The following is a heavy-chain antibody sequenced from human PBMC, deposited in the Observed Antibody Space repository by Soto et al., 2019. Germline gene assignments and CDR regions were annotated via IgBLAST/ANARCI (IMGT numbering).Heavy chain of an antibody. V-gene: IGHV1-18*01. CDR3: ARDPCSGGSCYPIYYGMDV. Sequence: QVQXXXXXXEVKKPGASVKVSCKASGYTFTSYGISWVRQAPGQGLEWMGWISAYNGNTNYAQKLQGRVTMTTDTSTSTAYMELRSLRSDDTAVYYCARDPCSGGSCYPIYYGMDVWGQGTTVTVSS. J-gene: IGHJ6*02. CDR2: ISAYNGNT. CDR1: GYTFTSYG. D-gene: IGHD2-15*01.